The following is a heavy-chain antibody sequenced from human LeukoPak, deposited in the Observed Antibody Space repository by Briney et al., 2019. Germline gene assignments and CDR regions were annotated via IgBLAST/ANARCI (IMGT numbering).Heavy chain of an antibody. CDR1: GGTFSTSA. J-gene: IGHJ6*02. D-gene: IGHD5-18*01. V-gene: IGHV1-69*04. Sequence: SVTVSCKPSGGTFSTSAITWVRQAPGQGLEWMGRIIPVLNITTYAQRFQGRVTITADTSTSTVYMELSSLRSEETAVYYCARDQGLTAPPPYGLDVWGQGTTVIVSS. CDR3: ARDQGLTAPPPYGLDV. CDR2: IIPVLNIT.